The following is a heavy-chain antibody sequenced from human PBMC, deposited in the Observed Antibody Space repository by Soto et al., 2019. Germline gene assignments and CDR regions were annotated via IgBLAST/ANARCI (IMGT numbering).Heavy chain of an antibody. V-gene: IGHV2-5*02. CDR2: IYWDDDK. CDR3: VHRSRYYDVDY. D-gene: IGHD3-22*01. J-gene: IGHJ4*02. Sequence: PTLVNPTQTLSLTCTFSGFSLNTPEVGVGWIRQTPGKALEWLALIYWDDDKYYNPSLKSRLTITKDTSKNQVVLTMTNVDPVDTATYYCVHRSRYYDVDYWGQGALVTVSS. CDR1: GFSLNTPEVG.